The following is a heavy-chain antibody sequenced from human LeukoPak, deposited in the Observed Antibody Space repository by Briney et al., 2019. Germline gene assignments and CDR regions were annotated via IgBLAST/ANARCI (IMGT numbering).Heavy chain of an antibody. D-gene: IGHD3-10*01. Sequence: GGSLRLSCAASGFTFSDYYMTWIRQAPGKGLEWISYISSSGSTIYYAGSVKGRFTISRNNAKNSLYLQMNSLRAEDTAVYYCARAPLGMVRGVTMDAWGKGTTVTVSS. J-gene: IGHJ6*03. CDR2: ISSSGSTI. CDR1: GFTFSDYY. CDR3: ARAPLGMVRGVTMDA. V-gene: IGHV3-11*01.